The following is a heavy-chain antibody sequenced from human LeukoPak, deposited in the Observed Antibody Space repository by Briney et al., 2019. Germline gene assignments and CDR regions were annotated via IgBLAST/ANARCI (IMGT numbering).Heavy chain of an antibody. V-gene: IGHV4-38-2*02. CDR3: ARGDDYGDNGEDY. J-gene: IGHJ4*02. CDR1: GYSISSGYY. Sequence: SETLSLTCTVSGYSISSGYYWGWIRQPPGKGLEWIGSIYHSGSTSYNPSLKTRVTISVDTSKNQFSLKLSSVTAADTAVYYCARGDDYGDNGEDYWGQGTLVTVSS. D-gene: IGHD4-17*01. CDR2: IYHSGST.